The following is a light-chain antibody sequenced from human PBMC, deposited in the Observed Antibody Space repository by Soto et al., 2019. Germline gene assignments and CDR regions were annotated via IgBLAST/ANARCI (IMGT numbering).Light chain of an antibody. J-gene: IGLJ2*01. Sequence: QSVLTQPPSASGTPGQRVTISCSGSSSNIGSNTVNWYQQLPGTAPQLLIYNNNQRPSGVPDRLSCSSSGTSASLAISGLQSDDEADYYCAGWDDSLNDLVFGAGTKLTVL. V-gene: IGLV1-44*01. CDR2: NNN. CDR1: SSNIGSNT. CDR3: AGWDDSLNDLV.